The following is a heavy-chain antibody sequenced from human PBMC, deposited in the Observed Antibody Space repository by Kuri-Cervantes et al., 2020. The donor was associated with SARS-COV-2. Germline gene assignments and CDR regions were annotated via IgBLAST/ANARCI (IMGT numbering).Heavy chain of an antibody. CDR3: ARDWRFGELLSWGMDV. D-gene: IGHD3-10*01. J-gene: IGHJ6*02. V-gene: IGHV3-21*01. Sequence: GESLKISCAASGFTFSSYSMNWVRQAPGKGLEWVSSISSSSSYIYYADSVKGRFTISRDNAKNSLYLQMNSLRAEDTAVYYCARDWRFGELLSWGMDVWGQGTTVTVSS. CDR1: GFTFSSYS. CDR2: ISSSSSYI.